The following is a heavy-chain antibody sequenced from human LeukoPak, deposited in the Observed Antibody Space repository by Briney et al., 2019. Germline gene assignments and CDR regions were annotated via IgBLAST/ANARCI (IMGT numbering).Heavy chain of an antibody. CDR3: ARGGGYDLWSGYYPLDY. CDR2: IYNTETT. D-gene: IGHD3-3*01. V-gene: IGHV4-59*08. Sequence: SKTLSLTCSVSGPSMHTYYWTWLRQPPGKALEGIGYIYNTETTNYNPSLQSRLTMSIDTSKNQSSLKLTSVTAADTAVYFCARGGGYDLWSGYYPLDYWGQGTLVTVSS. J-gene: IGHJ4*02. CDR1: GPSMHTYY.